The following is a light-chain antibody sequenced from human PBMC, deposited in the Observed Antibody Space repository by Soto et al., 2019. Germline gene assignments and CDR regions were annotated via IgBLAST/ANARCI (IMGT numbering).Light chain of an antibody. J-gene: IGLJ1*01. Sequence: QSVLTQPASVSASPGQSITISCTGTSTDIGAYKFVSWYQQHPGKAPKLMIYDVTSRPSGVSNRFSGSKSGNTASLIISGXXXEDEGDYYCISYTGFDTYVFGTGTKLTVL. CDR1: STDIGAYKF. V-gene: IGLV2-14*03. CDR2: DVT. CDR3: ISYTGFDTYV.